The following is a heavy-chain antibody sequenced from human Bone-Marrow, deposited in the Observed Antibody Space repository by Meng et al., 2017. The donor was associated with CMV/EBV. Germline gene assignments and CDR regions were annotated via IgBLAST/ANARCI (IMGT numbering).Heavy chain of an antibody. CDR1: GGSISSYD. CDR3: ARSRLWFGELLPLGY. J-gene: IGHJ4*01. V-gene: IGHV4-59*01. Sequence: SETLSLTCSVSGGSISSYDWSWIRQPPGKGLQWIVYLYYSGSTNYNPSLKSRVTISVDTSKNQFSLKLSSVTAADTAVYCCARSRLWFGELLPLGYWGLGTLVTVSS. CDR2: LYYSGST. D-gene: IGHD3-10*01.